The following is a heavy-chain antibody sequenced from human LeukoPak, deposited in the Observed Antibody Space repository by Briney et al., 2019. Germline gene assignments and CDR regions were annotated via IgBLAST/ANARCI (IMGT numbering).Heavy chain of an antibody. CDR1: GFTFSSYA. V-gene: IGHV3-23*01. J-gene: IGHJ5*02. D-gene: IGHD2-15*01. CDR2: ISGSGGST. CDR3: AKDRTDIVVVVAATPVGRFDP. Sequence: PGGSLRLSCAASGFTFSSYAMSWVRQAPGKGLEWVSAISGSGGSTYYADSVKGLFTISRDNSKNTLYLQMNSLRAEDTAVYYCAKDRTDIVVVVAATPVGRFDPWGQGTLVTVSS.